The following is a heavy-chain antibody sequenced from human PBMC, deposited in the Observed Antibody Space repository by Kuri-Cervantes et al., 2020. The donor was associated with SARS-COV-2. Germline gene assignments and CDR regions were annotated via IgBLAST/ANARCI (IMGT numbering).Heavy chain of an antibody. V-gene: IGHV3-73*01. CDR3: TTLIDY. J-gene: IGHJ4*02. Sequence: GESMKISCEFSGFLFSDSAIHWVRQGAGKGLEWVGRVRGKANNYATPYAASVKGRFTISRDDSKNMAYLQMNSLKTEDTAVYYCTTLIDYWGQGALVTVSS. CDR2: VRGKANNYAT. CDR1: GFLFSDSA.